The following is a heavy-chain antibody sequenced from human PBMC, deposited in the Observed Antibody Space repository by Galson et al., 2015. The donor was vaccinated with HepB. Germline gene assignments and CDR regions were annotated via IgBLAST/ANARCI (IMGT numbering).Heavy chain of an antibody. CDR1: GYTFTSYG. D-gene: IGHD2-2*01. V-gene: IGHV1-18*04. Sequence: SVKVSCKASGYTFTSYGISWVRQAPGQGLEWMGWISPYNGDTKYAQKLQGRVTMTTDNSTRTAYMELRSLRSDDTAVYYCARGGSSSGYGWFDPWGQGTLVTVSS. CDR2: ISPYNGDT. CDR3: ARGGSSSGYGWFDP. J-gene: IGHJ5*02.